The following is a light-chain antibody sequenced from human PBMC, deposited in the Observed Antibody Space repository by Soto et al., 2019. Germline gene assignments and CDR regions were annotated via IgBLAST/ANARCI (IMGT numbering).Light chain of an antibody. V-gene: IGKV1-27*01. Sequence: DIQLTQSPSSLSASVGDRVTITCRASPAISSYLAWYQQKPGKVPELLIYATSTLHSGAPSRFSGSGSGTDFPLTISSLQPEDVANYYCHQYNHAPTFGGGTKVEIK. J-gene: IGKJ4*01. CDR1: PAISSY. CDR2: ATS. CDR3: HQYNHAPT.